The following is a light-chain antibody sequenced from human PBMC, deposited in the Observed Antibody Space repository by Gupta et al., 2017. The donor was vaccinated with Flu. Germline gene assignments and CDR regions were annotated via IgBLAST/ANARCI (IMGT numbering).Light chain of an antibody. CDR2: KGS. CDR1: QGLVYSDGDTY. V-gene: IGKV2-24*01. Sequence: VTLGQAASISCRSSQGLVYSDGDTYLSWLHQRPGQPPRLLIYKGSKRFSGVPDRFSGSGAGTDFTLKISRVEAEDVGVYYCMQLTHVPYTFGQGTKLEIK. J-gene: IGKJ2*01. CDR3: MQLTHVPYT.